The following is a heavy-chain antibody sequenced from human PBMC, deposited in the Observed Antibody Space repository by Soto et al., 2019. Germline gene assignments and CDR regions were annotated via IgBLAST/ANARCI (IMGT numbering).Heavy chain of an antibody. CDR3: AREGGYCSGGSCYRPFDY. CDR1: GFTFRSYG. D-gene: IGHD2-15*01. V-gene: IGHV3-33*01. CDR2: IWYDGSNK. J-gene: IGHJ4*02. Sequence: QVQLVESGGGVVQPGRSLRLSCAASGFTFRSYGMHWVRQAPGKGLEWVAVIWYDGSNKYYADSVKGRFTITRDNSKNTLYLQMNSLRAEDTAVYYCAREGGYCSGGSCYRPFDYWGQGTLVTVSS.